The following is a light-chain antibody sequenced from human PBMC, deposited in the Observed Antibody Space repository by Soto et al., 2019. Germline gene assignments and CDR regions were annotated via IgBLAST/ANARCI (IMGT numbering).Light chain of an antibody. CDR2: DAS. CDR3: QQDGSSPRT. CDR1: QSVSSTY. J-gene: IGKJ1*01. V-gene: IGKV3-20*01. Sequence: EIVLTQSPGTLSLSPGERATLSCRASQSVSSTYLAWYQQKPGQAPRLLIYDASSRATGIPDRFSGSGSGTDFTLTISRLEPEDVAGYDCQQDGSSPRTFGQGTKVEIK.